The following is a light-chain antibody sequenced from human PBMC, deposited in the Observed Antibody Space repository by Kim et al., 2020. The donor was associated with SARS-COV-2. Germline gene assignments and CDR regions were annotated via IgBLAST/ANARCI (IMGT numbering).Light chain of an antibody. J-gene: IGLJ3*02. Sequence: GQSVTISSVGTSSDIGGYNYVSWYQQHPGKAPKLMIYEVSKRPSGVPDRFSGSKSGNTASLTVSGLQAEDEAHYYCSSYGGSNNLVFGGGTQLTVL. CDR2: EVS. V-gene: IGLV2-8*01. CDR3: SSYGGSNNLV. CDR1: SSDIGGYNY.